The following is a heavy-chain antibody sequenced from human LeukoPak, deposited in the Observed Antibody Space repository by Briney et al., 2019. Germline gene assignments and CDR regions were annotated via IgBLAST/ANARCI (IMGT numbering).Heavy chain of an antibody. Sequence: ASVKVSCKASGYSFTAYDINWVRQAPGQGLEWIGYINPNTGLTESAQKFQGRVSLTRDTSITTAYMELSSLTFEDTAVYYCATTLRNNPPWGQGTLVTVFS. CDR3: ATTLRNNPP. CDR2: INPNTGLT. V-gene: IGHV1-8*01. CDR1: GYSFTAYD. J-gene: IGHJ5*02. D-gene: IGHD1-14*01.